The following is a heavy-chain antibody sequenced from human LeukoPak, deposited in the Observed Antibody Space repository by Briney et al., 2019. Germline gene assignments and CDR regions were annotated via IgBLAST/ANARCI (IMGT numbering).Heavy chain of an antibody. Sequence: EASVKVSCKASGYTFTSYGISWVRQAPGQGLEWMGWISAYNGNTNYAQKLQGRVTMTTDTSTSTAYMELRSLRSDDTAVYYCASQRGYSGYDYLDYWGQGTLVAVSS. J-gene: IGHJ4*02. CDR1: GYTFTSYG. CDR3: ASQRGYSGYDYLDY. V-gene: IGHV1-18*01. CDR2: ISAYNGNT. D-gene: IGHD5-12*01.